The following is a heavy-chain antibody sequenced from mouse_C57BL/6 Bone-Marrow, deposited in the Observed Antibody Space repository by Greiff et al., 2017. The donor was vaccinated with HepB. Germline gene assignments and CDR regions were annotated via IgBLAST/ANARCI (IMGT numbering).Heavy chain of an antibody. Sequence: EVQLQQSGPELVKPGASVQISCKASGYTFPDYYMNWVKQSHGKSLEWIGDINPNNGGTSYNQKFKGKATLTVDKSSSTAYMELRSLTSEDSAVYYCVTGTDYWGQGTTLTVSS. J-gene: IGHJ2*01. D-gene: IGHD4-1*01. CDR3: VTGTDY. V-gene: IGHV1-26*01. CDR1: GYTFPDYY. CDR2: INPNNGGT.